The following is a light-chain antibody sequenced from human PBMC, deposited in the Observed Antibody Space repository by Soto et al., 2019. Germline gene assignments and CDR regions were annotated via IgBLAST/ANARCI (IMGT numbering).Light chain of an antibody. CDR2: DTF. CDR3: HQRTIWLFT. Sequence: EIVLTQSPATLSLSPGERATLSCRASQSVTGYLHWFQQKPGQAPRLLIYDTFNRATGIPARFSGSGSETDFTLTISSLEPEDFAVYYCHQRTIWLFTFGGGTKMEIK. CDR1: QSVTGY. J-gene: IGKJ4*01. V-gene: IGKV3-11*01.